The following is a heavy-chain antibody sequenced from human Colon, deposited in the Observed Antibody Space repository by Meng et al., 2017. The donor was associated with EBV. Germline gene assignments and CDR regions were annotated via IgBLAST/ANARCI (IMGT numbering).Heavy chain of an antibody. Sequence: RLRMWGRGLLHTSGTRSRTCAVYGGSFSCHFWTWIRQPPGKGLEWIGEIKHSGSTNYNPSLKSRVTISTDTSKNQFSLKVKSVTAADTAVYFCARLYPPDQWLLTSDTSEYWGQGTLVTVSS. CDR1: GGSFSCHF. J-gene: IGHJ4*02. CDR3: ARLYPPDQWLLTSDTSEY. D-gene: IGHD6-19*01. CDR2: IKHSGST. V-gene: IGHV4-34*01.